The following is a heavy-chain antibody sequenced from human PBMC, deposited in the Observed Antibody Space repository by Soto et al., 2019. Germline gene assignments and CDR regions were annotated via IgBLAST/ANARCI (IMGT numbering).Heavy chain of an antibody. J-gene: IGHJ4*02. CDR3: ARGTPYYDFWSGYSALDY. D-gene: IGHD3-3*01. CDR1: GYTFTSDG. V-gene: IGHV1-18*01. CDR2: ISAYNGNT. Sequence: ASVKVSCKASGYTFTSDGISWVRQAPGQGLEWMGWISAYNGNTNYAQKLQGRVTMTTDTSTSTAYMELRSLRSDDTAVYYCARGTPYYDFWSGYSALDYWGQGTLVTVSS.